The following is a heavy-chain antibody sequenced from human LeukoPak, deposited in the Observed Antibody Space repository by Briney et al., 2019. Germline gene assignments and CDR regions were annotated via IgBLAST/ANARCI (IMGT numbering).Heavy chain of an antibody. Sequence: GGSLRLSCAASGFTFSSYAMHWVRQAPGKGLEWVAVISYDGSNKYYADSVKGRFTISRDNSKNTLYLQMNSLRAEDTAVYYCARDLLESDYVLSFDYWGQGTLVTVSS. CDR3: ARDLLESDYVLSFDY. V-gene: IGHV3-30-3*01. J-gene: IGHJ4*02. CDR2: ISYDGSNK. D-gene: IGHD4-17*01. CDR1: GFTFSSYA.